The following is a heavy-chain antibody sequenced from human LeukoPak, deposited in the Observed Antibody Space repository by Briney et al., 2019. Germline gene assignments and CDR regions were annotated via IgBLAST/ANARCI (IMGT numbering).Heavy chain of an antibody. V-gene: IGHV1-69*04. CDR1: GGTFSSYA. CDR2: IIPIFGIA. Sequence: GASVKVSCKASGGTFSSYAISWVRQAPGQGLEWMGRIIPIFGIANYAQKFQGRVTITADKSTSTAYMELSGLRSEDTAVYYCARDVAWGIAVAGTSLGFGYWGQGTLVTVSS. D-gene: IGHD6-19*01. J-gene: IGHJ4*02. CDR3: ARDVAWGIAVAGTSLGFGY.